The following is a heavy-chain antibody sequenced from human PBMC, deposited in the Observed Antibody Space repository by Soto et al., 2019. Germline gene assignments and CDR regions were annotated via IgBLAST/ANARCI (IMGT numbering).Heavy chain of an antibody. J-gene: IGHJ4*02. CDR1: GGPISSGGYS. D-gene: IGHD3-9*01. Sequence: PSETLSLTCAVSGGPISSGGYSWSWIRQPPGKGLEWIGYIYHSGSTYYNPSLKSRVTISVDRSKNQFSLKLSSVTAADTAVYYCARSSGYDILTGYSFYFDYWGQGTLVTVSS. CDR3: ARSSGYDILTGYSFYFDY. V-gene: IGHV4-30-2*01. CDR2: IYHSGST.